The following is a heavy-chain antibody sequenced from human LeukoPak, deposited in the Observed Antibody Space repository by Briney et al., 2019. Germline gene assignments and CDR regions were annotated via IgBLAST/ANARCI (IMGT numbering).Heavy chain of an antibody. CDR3: ARIGYYDSSGYYYYFDY. D-gene: IGHD3-22*01. CDR2: VSSSGSS. Sequence: SETLSLTCTVSGGSISNYYWAWIRQPVGRELEGIGRVSSSGSSNYNPSLESRVTISVDASKKQFSLKLTSVTAADTAMYYCARIGYYDSSGYYYYFDYWGQGTLVTVSS. J-gene: IGHJ4*02. CDR1: GGSISNYY. V-gene: IGHV4-4*07.